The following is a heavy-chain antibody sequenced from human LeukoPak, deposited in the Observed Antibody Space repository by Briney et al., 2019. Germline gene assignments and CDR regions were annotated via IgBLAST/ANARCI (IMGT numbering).Heavy chain of an antibody. CDR2: IYYSGST. CDR3: ASPLGIAATGY. Sequence: SETLSLTCTVSGGSISSSSYYWGWIRQPPGKGLEWIGSIYYSGSTYYNPSLKSRVTISVDTSKNQFSLKLSSVTAADTAVYYCASPLGIAATGYWGQGTLVTVSS. V-gene: IGHV4-39*01. CDR1: GGSISSSSYY. J-gene: IGHJ4*02. D-gene: IGHD6-13*01.